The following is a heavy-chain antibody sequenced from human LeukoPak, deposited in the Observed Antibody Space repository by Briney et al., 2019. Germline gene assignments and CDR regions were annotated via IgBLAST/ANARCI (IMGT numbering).Heavy chain of an antibody. J-gene: IGHJ5*02. CDR1: GGTFSSYA. CDR3: ARGYCSGGSCNEWFDP. Sequence: SVKVSCKASGGTFSSYAISWVRQAPGQGPEWMGGIIPIFGTANYAQKFQGRVTITADKSTSTAYMELSSLRSEDTAVYYCARGYCSGGSCNEWFDPWGQGTLVTVSS. V-gene: IGHV1-69*06. D-gene: IGHD2-15*01. CDR2: IIPIFGTA.